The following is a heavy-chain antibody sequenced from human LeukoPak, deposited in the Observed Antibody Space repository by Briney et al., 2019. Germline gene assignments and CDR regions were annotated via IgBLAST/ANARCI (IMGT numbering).Heavy chain of an antibody. CDR1: GFTFSSYA. D-gene: IGHD3-10*01. J-gene: IGHJ5*02. CDR3: ARGLNVNWFDP. V-gene: IGHV3-23*01. Sequence: GGSLRLSCAASGFTFSSYAMSWVRQAPGKGLEWVSLISGDGGTTYYAISVRGRFTISRDNSENTLYLQINGLRAEDTAVYYCARGLNVNWFDPWGQGTLVIVSS. CDR2: ISGDGGTT.